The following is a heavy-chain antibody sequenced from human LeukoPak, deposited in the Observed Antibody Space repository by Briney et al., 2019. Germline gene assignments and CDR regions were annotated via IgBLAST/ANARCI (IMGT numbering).Heavy chain of an antibody. Sequence: GGSLRLSCAASGFTFSSYAMHWVRQAPGKGLEWVAVISYDGSNKYYADSVKGRFTISRGNSKNTLYLQMNSLGAEDTAVYYCARGGYYDFWSGLDYWGQGTLVTVSS. V-gene: IGHV3-30-3*01. CDR2: ISYDGSNK. CDR1: GFTFSSYA. J-gene: IGHJ4*02. D-gene: IGHD3-3*01. CDR3: ARGGYYDFWSGLDY.